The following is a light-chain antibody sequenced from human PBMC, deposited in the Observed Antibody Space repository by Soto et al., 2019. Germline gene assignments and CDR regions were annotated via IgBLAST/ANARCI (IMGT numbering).Light chain of an antibody. V-gene: IGKV1-17*03. J-gene: IGKJ1*01. Sequence: DIQMTQSPSAMSASVGDRVTITCRASQGINDNLAWFQQKPGQVPKRLIYGAFSLHRGVPSRFIGSGSGTEFTLTISSLQPEDFATYYGLQHNTFPWTFGQGTKVEIQ. CDR3: LQHNTFPWT. CDR1: QGINDN. CDR2: GAF.